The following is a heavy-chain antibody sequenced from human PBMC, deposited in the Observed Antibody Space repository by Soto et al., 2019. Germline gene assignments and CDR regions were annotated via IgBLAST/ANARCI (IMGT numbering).Heavy chain of an antibody. CDR2: IYYSGST. CDR3: ARVAANWNYYPDY. D-gene: IGHD1-7*01. Sequence: QVQLQESGPGLVKPPQTLSLTCTVSGGSISSGGYYWSWIRQHPGNALEWIGYIYYSGSTNYNPSLKSCDTLTLDTSKNRYSLKLSSVTAADTAVYYCARVAANWNYYPDYWGQGTLVTVFS. V-gene: IGHV4-31*03. CDR1: GGSISSGGYY. J-gene: IGHJ4*02.